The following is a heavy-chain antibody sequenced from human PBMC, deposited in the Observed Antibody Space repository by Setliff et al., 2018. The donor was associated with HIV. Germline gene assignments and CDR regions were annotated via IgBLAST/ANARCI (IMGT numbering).Heavy chain of an antibody. D-gene: IGHD3-3*01. CDR3: ARAAGGYDFWSGYRWGHFDY. CDR1: GYTFTSYY. J-gene: IGHJ4*02. V-gene: IGHV1-46*01. Sequence: ASVKVSCKASGYTFTSYYMHWVRQAPGQGLEWMGIINPSGGSTRYAQKFQGRVTRTRDTFTSTVYMELSSLRSEDTAGYYCARAAGGYDFWSGYRWGHFDYWGQGTLVTVSS. CDR2: INPSGGST.